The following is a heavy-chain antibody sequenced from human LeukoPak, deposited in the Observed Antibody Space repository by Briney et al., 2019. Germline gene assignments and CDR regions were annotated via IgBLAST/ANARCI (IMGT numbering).Heavy chain of an antibody. CDR3: ARRSTVVMGFDY. CDR1: GFTFSDYA. V-gene: IGHV3-11*04. J-gene: IGHJ4*02. Sequence: GGSLRLSCAVSGFTFSDYAMSWVRQAPGKGLEWVSGISGSGAYSYYADSVKGRFTISRDNAKNSLYLQMNSLRAEDTAVYYCARRSTVVMGFDYWGQGTLVTVSS. D-gene: IGHD4-23*01. CDR2: ISGSGAYS.